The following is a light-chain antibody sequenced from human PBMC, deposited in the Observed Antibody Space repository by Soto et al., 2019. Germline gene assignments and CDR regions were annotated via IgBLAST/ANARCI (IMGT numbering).Light chain of an antibody. CDR2: DVS. CDR1: SSDVGGYNY. CDR3: SSYTSSSPLV. J-gene: IGLJ1*01. V-gene: IGLV2-14*01. Sequence: QSALTQPASVSGCPGQSITISCTGTSSDVGGYNYVSWYQQHPGKAPKLMIYDVSNRPSGVSNRFSGSKSGNTASLTISGLQAEDEADYYCSSYTSSSPLVFGTGTKLTVL.